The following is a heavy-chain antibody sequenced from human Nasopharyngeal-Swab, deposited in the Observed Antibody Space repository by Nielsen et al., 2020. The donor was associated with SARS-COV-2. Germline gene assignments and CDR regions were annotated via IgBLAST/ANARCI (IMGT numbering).Heavy chain of an antibody. CDR1: GGSISSGGYY. D-gene: IGHD3-3*01. Sequence: LRLSCTVSGGSISSGGYYWSWIRQHPGKGLEWIGYIYYSGSTYYNPSLKSRVTISVDTSQNQFSLKLSSVTAADTAVYYCARGIRTGVTIFGVAPNWFDPWGQGTLVTVSS. CDR3: ARGIRTGVTIFGVAPNWFDP. CDR2: IYYSGST. J-gene: IGHJ5*02. V-gene: IGHV4-31*03.